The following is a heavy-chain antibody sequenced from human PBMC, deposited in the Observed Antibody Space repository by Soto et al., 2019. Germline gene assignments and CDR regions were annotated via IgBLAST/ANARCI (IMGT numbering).Heavy chain of an antibody. CDR1: GFTFDDYG. CDR3: VRGEGGWETY. CDR2: ISWNSGSI. J-gene: IGHJ4*02. Sequence: SLRLSCGASGFTFDDYGMHWVRQVPGKGLEWVSGISWNSGSIGYADSVKGRFTITRDNAKNTLYLQMNSLRAEDTAVYYCVRGEGGWETYWGQGTLVTVSS. V-gene: IGHV3-9*01. D-gene: IGHD6-19*01.